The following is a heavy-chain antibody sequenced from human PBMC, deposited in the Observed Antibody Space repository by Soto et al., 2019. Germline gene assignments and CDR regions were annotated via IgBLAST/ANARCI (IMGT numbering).Heavy chain of an antibody. CDR3: ARHSYYYGSGHPGWFDP. J-gene: IGHJ5*02. Sequence: QVQLQESGPGLVKPSETLSLTCTVSGGSISSYYWSWIRQPPGKGLEWIGYIYYSGSTNYNPSLKSRVTISVDTSKNPFSLKLSSVTAADTAVYYCARHSYYYGSGHPGWFDPWGQGTLVTVSS. V-gene: IGHV4-59*08. D-gene: IGHD3-10*01. CDR2: IYYSGST. CDR1: GGSISSYY.